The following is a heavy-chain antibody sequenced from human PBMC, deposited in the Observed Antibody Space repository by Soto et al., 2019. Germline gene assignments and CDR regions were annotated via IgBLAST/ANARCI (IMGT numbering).Heavy chain of an antibody. D-gene: IGHD5-12*01. J-gene: IGHJ4*03. CDR1: GYTFTSYY. V-gene: IGHV1-46*03. Sequence: GASVKVSCKASGYTFTSYYMHCARQAPGQGLEWMGIINPSGGSTSYAQKFQGRVTMTRDTSTSTVYMELSSLRSEDTAVYYCARDLSGDSVDYWGPGTMVTVSS. CDR2: INPSGGST. CDR3: ARDLSGDSVDY.